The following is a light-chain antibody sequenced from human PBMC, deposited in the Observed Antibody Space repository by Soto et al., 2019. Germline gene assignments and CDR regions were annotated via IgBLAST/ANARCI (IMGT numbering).Light chain of an antibody. CDR3: QQLNAYPLT. CDR2: GAS. CDR1: QSIGSY. V-gene: IGKV1-9*01. J-gene: IGKJ5*01. Sequence: DIQMTQSPSTLSASVGDRVTITCRASQSIGSYLAWFQQKPGRAPNLLIYGASTLQSGVPSRFSGSGSGTDFTLTISNLQPEDFATYYCQQLNAYPLTFGQGTRLEIK.